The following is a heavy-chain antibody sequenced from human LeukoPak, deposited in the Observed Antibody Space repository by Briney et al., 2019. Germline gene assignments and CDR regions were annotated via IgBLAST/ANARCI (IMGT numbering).Heavy chain of an antibody. CDR3: ARVAGVDTAMDPLDY. V-gene: IGHV1-69*04. J-gene: IGHJ4*02. CDR2: IIPILGIA. Sequence: GASVKVSCKASGGTFSSYAISWVRQAPGQGLEWMGRIIPILGIANYAQKFQGRVTITAGKSTSTAYMELSSLRSEDTAVYYCARVAGVDTAMDPLDYWGQGTLVTVSS. D-gene: IGHD5-18*01. CDR1: GGTFSSYA.